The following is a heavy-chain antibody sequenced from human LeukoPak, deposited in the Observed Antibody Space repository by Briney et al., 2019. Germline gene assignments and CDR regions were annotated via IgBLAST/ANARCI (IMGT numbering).Heavy chain of an antibody. CDR3: ARVEAVTTSAFDI. D-gene: IGHD4-17*01. CDR2: ISSSGSTI. CDR1: GFTFSDYY. V-gene: IGHV3-11*01. J-gene: IGHJ3*02. Sequence: PGGSLRLSCAASGFTFSDYYMSWIRQAPGKGLEWVSYISSSGSTIYYADSVKGRFTISRDNAKNSLYLQMNSLRAEDTAVYYCARVEAVTTSAFDIWGQGTMVTVSS.